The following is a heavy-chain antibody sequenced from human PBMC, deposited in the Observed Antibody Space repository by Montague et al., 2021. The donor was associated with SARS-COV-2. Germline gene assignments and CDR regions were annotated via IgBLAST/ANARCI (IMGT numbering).Heavy chain of an antibody. Sequence: TLSLTCTVSGDSITSDVSYWSWIRQPAGKGLEWIGRIYTTGSTNYNLSLKSRLTISLDTSKNQFSLKLGSVTAADTAVYYCARDDFRWDFDCWGQGTLVTVSS. D-gene: IGHD2/OR15-2a*01. CDR1: GDSITSDVSY. CDR3: ARDDFRWDFDC. J-gene: IGHJ4*02. V-gene: IGHV4-61*02. CDR2: IYTTGST.